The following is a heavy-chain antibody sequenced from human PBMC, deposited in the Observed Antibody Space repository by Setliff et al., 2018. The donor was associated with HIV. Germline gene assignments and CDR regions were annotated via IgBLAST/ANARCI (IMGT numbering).Heavy chain of an antibody. CDR1: GGSVSNYY. CDR2: INTSGST. J-gene: IGHJ3*02. D-gene: IGHD6-19*01. V-gene: IGHV4-4*07. CDR3: TRQSPVAGSGAFDI. Sequence: SETLSLTCTVSGGSVSNYYWTWIRQSAGKGLEWIGHINTSGSTKYNPSLKSRLTMSVDSSGNQFSLRVTSVTATDTAVYYCTRQSPVAGSGAFDIWGQGTMVTVSS.